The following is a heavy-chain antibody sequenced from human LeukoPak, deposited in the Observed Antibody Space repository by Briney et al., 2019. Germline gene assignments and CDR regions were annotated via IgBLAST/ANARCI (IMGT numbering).Heavy chain of an antibody. J-gene: IGHJ4*02. CDR3: ARESGGISPNFDY. CDR1: GGTFSSYA. V-gene: IGHV1-69*04. D-gene: IGHD3-16*01. Sequence: SVKVSCKASGGTFSSYAISWVRQAPGQGLEWMGRIIPIFGIANYAQKFQGRVTITADKSTSAAYMELSSLRSEDTAVYYCARESGGISPNFDYWGQGTLVTVSS. CDR2: IIPIFGIA.